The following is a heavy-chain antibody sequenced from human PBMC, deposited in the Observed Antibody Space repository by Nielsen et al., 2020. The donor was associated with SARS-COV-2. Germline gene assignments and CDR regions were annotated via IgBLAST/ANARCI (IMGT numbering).Heavy chain of an antibody. CDR1: GFTFSSYG. Sequence: GGSLRLSCAASGFTFSSYGMHWVRQAPGKGLEWVAVIWYDGSNKYYADSVKGRFTISRDNSKNTLYLQMNSLRAEDTAVYYCARDNWSYDALDVWGKGTTVTVSS. J-gene: IGHJ6*04. V-gene: IGHV3-33*01. D-gene: IGHD1-7*01. CDR2: IWYDGSNK. CDR3: ARDNWSYDALDV.